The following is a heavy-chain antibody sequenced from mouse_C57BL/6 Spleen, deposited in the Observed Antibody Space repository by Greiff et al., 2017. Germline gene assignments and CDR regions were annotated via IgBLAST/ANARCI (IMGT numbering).Heavy chain of an antibody. Sequence: QVQLQPPGAELVMPGASVKLSCKASGYTFTSYWMHWVKQRPGQGLEWIGEIDPSDSYTNYNQKFKGKFTLTVDKSSSTAYKQLSSLTSEYSAVYYCALYYGSSPFAYWGQGTLVTVSA. CDR3: ALYYGSSPFAY. D-gene: IGHD1-1*01. J-gene: IGHJ3*01. V-gene: IGHV1-69*01. CDR1: GYTFTSYW. CDR2: IDPSDSYT.